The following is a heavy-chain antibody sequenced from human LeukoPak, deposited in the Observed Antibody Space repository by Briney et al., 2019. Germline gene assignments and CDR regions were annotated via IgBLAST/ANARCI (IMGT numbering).Heavy chain of an antibody. V-gene: IGHV3-23*01. CDR1: GFTFSTYG. Sequence: GGSLRLSCAASGFTFSTYGMSWVRQAPGKGLEWVSGIGASGAPTYYADSVKGRFTISRDNARNTLYLQLKSLRVEDTAVYYCAKPGVCLWGQGTLVTVSS. J-gene: IGHJ4*02. CDR3: AKPGVCL. CDR2: IGASGAPT. D-gene: IGHD5/OR15-5a*01.